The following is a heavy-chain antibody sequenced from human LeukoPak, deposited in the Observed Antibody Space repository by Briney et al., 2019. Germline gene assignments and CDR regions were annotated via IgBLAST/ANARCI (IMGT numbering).Heavy chain of an antibody. CDR2: ISLSGTP. CDR1: GVSFSYHG. V-gene: IGHV3-69-1*01. Sequence: PGGSLRLSCVGSGVSFSYHGMNWVRQAPGKGLEWVSYISLSGTPYYSDSVRGRFTVSRDDARNSLYLQMNGLRAEDTAVYYCARWVALTGLDYWGQGILVTVSS. D-gene: IGHD3/OR15-3a*01. J-gene: IGHJ4*02. CDR3: ARWVALTGLDY.